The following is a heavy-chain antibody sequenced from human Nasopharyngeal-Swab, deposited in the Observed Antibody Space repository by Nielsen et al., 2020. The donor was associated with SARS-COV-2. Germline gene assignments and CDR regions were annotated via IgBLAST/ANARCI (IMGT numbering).Heavy chain of an antibody. D-gene: IGHD3-3*01. Sequence: SVKVSCKASGYTFTSYGISWVRQAPGQGLEWMGWINVYNGHTNYAQKLQGRVTMTTDTSTSTAYMELRSLRSDDTAVYYCARTRITIFGVVISVDYWGQGTLVTVSS. CDR1: GYTFTSYG. V-gene: IGHV1-18*01. CDR3: ARTRITIFGVVISVDY. J-gene: IGHJ4*02. CDR2: INVYNGHT.